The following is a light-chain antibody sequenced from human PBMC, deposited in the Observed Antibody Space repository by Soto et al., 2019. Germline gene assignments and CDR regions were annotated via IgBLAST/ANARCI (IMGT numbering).Light chain of an antibody. V-gene: IGKV3-20*01. CDR2: GAS. CDR3: QQYGSSGT. Sequence: EIVLTQSPCTLSLSPGERATLSCRASQSVSNNYLAWYQQKPGQAPRLLIYGASNRATGIPDRFSGSASGTDFPLTISRLEPEDFAVYYCQQYGSSGTFGQGTKVDIK. CDR1: QSVSNNY. J-gene: IGKJ1*01.